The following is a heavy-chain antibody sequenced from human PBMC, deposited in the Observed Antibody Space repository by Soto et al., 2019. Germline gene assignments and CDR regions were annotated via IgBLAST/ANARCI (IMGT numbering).Heavy chain of an antibody. Sequence: SEILSLTCTVSGGSISSGAYFWSWIRLLPGKGLEWIGYIHYSGSAHYNPSLQSRVTLSVDTSENQFSLRLSSVTAADTAVYYCEREVIVKTDTDAFDIWGQGTMVNVSS. CDR3: EREVIVKTDTDAFDI. D-gene: IGHD1-1*01. V-gene: IGHV4-31*03. J-gene: IGHJ3*02. CDR1: GGSISSGAYF. CDR2: IHYSGSA.